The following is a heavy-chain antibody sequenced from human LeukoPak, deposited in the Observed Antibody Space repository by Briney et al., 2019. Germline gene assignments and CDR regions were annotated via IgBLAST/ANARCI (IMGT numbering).Heavy chain of an antibody. CDR2: IWYDGSNK. Sequence: GGSLRLSCAASGFTFSSYGMHWVRQAPGKGLEWVAVIWYDGSNKYYADSVKGRFTISRDNSKNTLYLQINSLRAEDTAVYYCAKDLGSGTYSGDYWGQGTLVTVSS. J-gene: IGHJ4*02. V-gene: IGHV3-33*06. CDR1: GFTFSSYG. CDR3: AKDLGSGTYSGDY. D-gene: IGHD3-10*02.